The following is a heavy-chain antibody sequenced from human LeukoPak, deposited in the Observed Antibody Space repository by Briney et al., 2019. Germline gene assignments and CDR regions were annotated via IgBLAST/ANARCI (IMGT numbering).Heavy chain of an antibody. CDR3: ARLGVGATRDAFDI. J-gene: IGHJ3*02. CDR2: INWNGGST. D-gene: IGHD1-26*01. V-gene: IGHV3-20*04. Sequence: GGSLRLSCAASGFTFDDYGMSWVRQAPGKGLELVSGINWNGGSTGYADSVEGRFTISRDNAKNSLYLQMNSLRAEDTALYYCARLGVGATRDAFDIWGQGTMVTVSS. CDR1: GFTFDDYG.